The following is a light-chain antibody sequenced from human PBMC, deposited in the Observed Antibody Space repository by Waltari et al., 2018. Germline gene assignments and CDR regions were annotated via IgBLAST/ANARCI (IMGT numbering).Light chain of an antibody. CDR1: QSVNNY. V-gene: IGKV3-11*01. Sequence: DIVLTQSPATLSLSPGESDTLSCRASQSVNNYLAWYQQKPGQAPRLLIYGASNRATGIPARFSGSGSGTDFTLTISTLEPEDFAVYYCQQRRNWPLTFGGGTKVEIK. J-gene: IGKJ4*01. CDR3: QQRRNWPLT. CDR2: GAS.